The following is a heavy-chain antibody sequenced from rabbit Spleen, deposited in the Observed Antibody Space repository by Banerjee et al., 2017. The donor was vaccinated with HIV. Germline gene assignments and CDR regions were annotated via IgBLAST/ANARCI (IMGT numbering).Heavy chain of an antibody. J-gene: IGHJ4*01. CDR3: ARDGAGGSYFAL. V-gene: IGHV1S47*01. CDR1: EFDFSVYG. D-gene: IGHD8-1*01. Sequence: QTQLVESGGGLVQPGGSLKLSCKASEFDFSVYGMSWVRQAPGKGLEWIGYIDPVFGITYYANWVNGRFSISRENAQNTVFLQMTSLTAADTATYFCARDGAGGSYFALWGPGTLVTVS. CDR2: IDPVFGIT.